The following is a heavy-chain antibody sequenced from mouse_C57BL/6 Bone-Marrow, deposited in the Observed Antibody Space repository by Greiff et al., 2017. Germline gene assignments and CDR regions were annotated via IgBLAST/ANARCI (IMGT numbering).Heavy chain of an antibody. D-gene: IGHD2-4*01. CDR2: IWGGGSS. V-gene: IGHV2-9*01. CDR1: GFSLTSYG. J-gene: IGHJ4*01. Sequence: QVQLQQSGPGLVAPSQSLSITCTVSGFSLTSYGVDWVRQPPGKGLEWLGAIWGGGSSNYNSAPMSSLSISKDNSKSQVFLTMNSLQTDDTAMYYCAKHHDDDGAMDYWGQGTSVTVSS. CDR3: AKHHDDDGAMDY.